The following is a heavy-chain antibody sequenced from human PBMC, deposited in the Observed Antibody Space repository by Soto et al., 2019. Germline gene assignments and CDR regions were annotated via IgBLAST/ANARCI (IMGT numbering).Heavy chain of an antibody. J-gene: IGHJ6*02. CDR2: IYYSGST. CDR1: GGSISSGDYY. Sequence: LSLTCTVSGGSISSGDYYWSWIRQPPGKGLEWIGYIYYSGSTYYNPSLKSRVTISVDTSKNQFSLKLSSVTAADTAVYYCARGRRDVYGMDVWGRGTLVTVSS. CDR3: ARGRRDVYGMDV. D-gene: IGHD3-10*01. V-gene: IGHV4-30-4*01.